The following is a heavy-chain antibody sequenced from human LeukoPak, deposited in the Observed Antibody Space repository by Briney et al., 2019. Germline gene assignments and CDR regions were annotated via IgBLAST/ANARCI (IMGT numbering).Heavy chain of an antibody. Sequence: SETLSLTCAVYGGSFSGYYWSWIRQTPGKGLEWIGEINHKEITNYNPSLKSRVTILVDTSKNQFSLKLSSVTAADTAVYYCARARRQWLVGANIRGDNPPYYYDYWGQGTLVTVSS. D-gene: IGHD6-19*01. CDR1: GGSFSGYY. CDR3: ARARRQWLVGANIRGDNPPYYYDY. V-gene: IGHV4-34*01. J-gene: IGHJ4*02. CDR2: INHKEIT.